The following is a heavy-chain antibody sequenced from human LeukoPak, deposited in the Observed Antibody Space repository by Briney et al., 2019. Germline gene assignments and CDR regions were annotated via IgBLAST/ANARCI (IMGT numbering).Heavy chain of an antibody. CDR2: IYYSGST. CDR1: GGSISSYY. CDR3: ARGRVVGALDAFDT. V-gene: IGHV4-59*01. Sequence: SETLSLTCTVSGGSISSYYWSWIRQPPGKGLEWIGYIYYSGSTNYNPSLKSRVTISVDTSKNQFSLKLSSVTAADTAVYYCARGRVVGALDAFDTWGQGTMVTVSS. D-gene: IGHD1-26*01. J-gene: IGHJ3*02.